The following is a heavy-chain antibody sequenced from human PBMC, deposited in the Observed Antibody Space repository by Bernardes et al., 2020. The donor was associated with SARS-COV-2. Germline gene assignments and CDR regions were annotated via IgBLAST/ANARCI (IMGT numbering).Heavy chain of an antibody. Sequence: AASGFTFSNYAMNWVRQAPGKGLEWVSIIAVTGDGTYYADSVKGRFTISIDNSKNTLYLEMNSMRGEDTAVYYCAKDATMSRGHFDYWGQGTLVTVPS. V-gene: IGHV3-23*01. J-gene: IGHJ4*02. D-gene: IGHD3-10*02. CDR2: IAVTGDGT. CDR1: GFTFSNYA. CDR3: AKDATMSRGHFDY.